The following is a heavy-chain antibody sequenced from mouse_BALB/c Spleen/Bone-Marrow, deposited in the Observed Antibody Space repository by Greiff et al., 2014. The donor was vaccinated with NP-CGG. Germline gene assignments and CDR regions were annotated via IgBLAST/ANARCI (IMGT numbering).Heavy chain of an antibody. CDR2: INPYNDGT. D-gene: IGHD1-1*01. CDR3: AGSEYFGSSYDY. Sequence: EVQLQQSGPELVKPGASVKMSCKASGYTFTSYVMHWMKQKPGQGLEWIGYINPYNDGTKYNETFKGKATLTSDKSSSTAYMDLSSLTSEDSAAYFCAGSEYFGSSYDYWGQGTTLTVSS. J-gene: IGHJ2*01. V-gene: IGHV1-14*01. CDR1: GYTFTSYV.